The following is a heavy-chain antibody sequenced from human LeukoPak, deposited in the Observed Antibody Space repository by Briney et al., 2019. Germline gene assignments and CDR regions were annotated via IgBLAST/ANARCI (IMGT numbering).Heavy chain of an antibody. CDR3: ARGAGARSYYYMDV. V-gene: IGHV1-69*06. D-gene: IGHD1-26*01. J-gene: IGHJ6*03. Sequence: PVKVSCKASGGTFSSYAISWVRQAPGRGLEWMGGIIPIFGAANYAQKFQGRVTITADKSTSTAYMELSSLRSEDTAVYYCARGAGARSYYYMDVWGKGTTVTISS. CDR1: GGTFSSYA. CDR2: IIPIFGAA.